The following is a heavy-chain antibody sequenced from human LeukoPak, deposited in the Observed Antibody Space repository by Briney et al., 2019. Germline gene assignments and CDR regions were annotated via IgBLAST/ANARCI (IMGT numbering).Heavy chain of an antibody. D-gene: IGHD5-24*01. J-gene: IGHJ6*02. CDR3: ARVAITGELYHYFGMDV. V-gene: IGHV3-30*14. CDR2: ISYDGTDK. CDR1: GFTFSNYA. Sequence: QPGRSLRLSCAASGFTFSNYALHWVRQAPGKGLEWVSLISYDGTDKYYADSVKGRFTISRDISKNTLYLQMNSLRAEDTAVYFCARVAITGELYHYFGMDVWGQGTTVTVS.